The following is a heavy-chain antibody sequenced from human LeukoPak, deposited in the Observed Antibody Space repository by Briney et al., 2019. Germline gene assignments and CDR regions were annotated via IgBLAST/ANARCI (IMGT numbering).Heavy chain of an antibody. CDR1: GFSFNGYA. CDR3: TKDLMTWFSRGWYLAY. D-gene: IGHD6-19*01. J-gene: IGHJ4*02. CDR2: TGGSDDNT. Sequence: GGSLRLSCEGSGFSFNGYAMSWVRQAPGKGLEWVAVTGGSDDNTHYADSVKGRFSISRDTSENRLFLQMNSLRPDDSALYYCTKDLMTWFSRGWYLAYWGQGTLVTVSS. V-gene: IGHV3-23*01.